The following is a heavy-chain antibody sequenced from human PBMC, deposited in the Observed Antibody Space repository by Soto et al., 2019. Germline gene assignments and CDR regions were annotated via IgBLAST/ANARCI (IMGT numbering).Heavy chain of an antibody. D-gene: IGHD2-21*02. CDR2: ISGSGDT. V-gene: IGHV3-23*01. J-gene: IGHJ1*01. Sequence: EVQLLESGGGLVQPGGSLRLSCAASGLTFSSYGMTWVRQAPGKGLEWVSAISGSGDTYNVDSLKGRVTISRDNSKGTLFLQMNSLRAEDTAVYYCATYGGDSGGFEYFKYWGQGTLVTVSS. CDR3: ATYGGDSGGFEYFKY. CDR1: GLTFSSYG.